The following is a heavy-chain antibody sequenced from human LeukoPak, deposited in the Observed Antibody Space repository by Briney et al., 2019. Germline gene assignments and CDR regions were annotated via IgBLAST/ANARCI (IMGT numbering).Heavy chain of an antibody. J-gene: IGHJ3*02. V-gene: IGHV3-23*01. CDR3: AKAYCGGDCYTADAFDI. CDR1: GFTFSSYG. D-gene: IGHD2-21*02. CDR2: ISGSGGST. Sequence: PGGSLRLSCAASGFTFSSYGMSWVRQAPGRGLEWVSAISGSGGSTYYADSVKGRFTISRDNSKNTLYLQMNSLIAEDTAVYYCAKAYCGGDCYTADAFDIWGQGTMVTVSS.